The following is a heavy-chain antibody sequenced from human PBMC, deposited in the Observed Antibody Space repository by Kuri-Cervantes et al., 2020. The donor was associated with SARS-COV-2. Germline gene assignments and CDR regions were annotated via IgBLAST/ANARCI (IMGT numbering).Heavy chain of an antibody. J-gene: IGHJ4*02. CDR2: INHSGST. CDR1: GGSISSYY. Sequence: ESLKISCTVSGGSISSYYWSWIRQPPGKGLEWIGEINHSGSTNYNPSLKSRVTISVDTSKNQFSLKLSSVTAADTAVYYCARRRYYYDSSGLDYWGQGTLVTVSS. D-gene: IGHD3-22*01. CDR3: ARRRYYYDSSGLDY. V-gene: IGHV4-34*01.